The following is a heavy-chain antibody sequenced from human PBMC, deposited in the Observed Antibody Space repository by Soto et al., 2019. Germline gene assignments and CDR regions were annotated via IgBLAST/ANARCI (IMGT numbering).Heavy chain of an antibody. CDR1: GLAFSTYG. CDR2: ISGSGAST. Sequence: EVQLLESGGGLVQPGGSLRLSCAASGLAFSTYGMSWVRQAPGKGLEWVSAISGSGASTYYADSLKGRFTISSDNAKNQLYLQQNSLRAEDTARYYCAKEGTLFRRGQSHYLDYWGQGALVPVSS. D-gene: IGHD1-1*01. J-gene: IGHJ4*02. V-gene: IGHV3-23*01. CDR3: AKEGTLFRRGQSHYLDY.